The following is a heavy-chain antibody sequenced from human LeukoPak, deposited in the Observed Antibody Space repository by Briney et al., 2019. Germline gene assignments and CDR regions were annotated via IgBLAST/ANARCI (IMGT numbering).Heavy chain of an antibody. D-gene: IGHD3-22*01. CDR3: AADRNDSSGSSFDY. V-gene: IGHV1-58*02. CDR1: GFTFTSSA. CDR2: IVVGSGNT. J-gene: IGHJ4*02. Sequence: ASVKVSCKASGFTFTSSAMQWVRQARGQRLEWIGWIVVGSGNTNYAQKFQERVTITRDMSTSTAYMELSSLRSEDTAVYYCAADRNDSSGSSFDYWGQGTLVTVSS.